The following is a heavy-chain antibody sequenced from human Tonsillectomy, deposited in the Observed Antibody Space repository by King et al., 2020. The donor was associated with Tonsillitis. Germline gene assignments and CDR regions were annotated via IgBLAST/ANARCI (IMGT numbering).Heavy chain of an antibody. D-gene: IGHD2-8*01. CDR1: DFTVSYNF. V-gene: IGHV3-53*01. CDR3: ARDNGAGHHAFDI. J-gene: IGHJ3*02. Sequence: VQLVESGGGLIQPGGSLRLSCAASDFTVSYNFMSWVRQAPGKGLEWVSLIYGAGSTSYADSVKGRFTISGDNAKNTVYLQMNSLRADDTAVYYCARDNGAGHHAFDIWGRGTLVTVSS. CDR2: IYGAGST.